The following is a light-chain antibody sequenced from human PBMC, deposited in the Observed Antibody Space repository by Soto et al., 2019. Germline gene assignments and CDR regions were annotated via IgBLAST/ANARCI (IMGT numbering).Light chain of an antibody. CDR1: QRVSNNY. CDR2: GAY. V-gene: IGKV3-20*01. J-gene: IGKJ2*01. CDR3: HQYGLSPRHP. Sequence: EIVLTQSPGTLSLSPGERATLSCRASQRVSNNYLAWYQQKPGQAPRLLIFGAYNRAAGIPDRFIGSGSGTDFSLTISRLESEDAAVYHCHQYGLSPRHPFGQGTKLEIK.